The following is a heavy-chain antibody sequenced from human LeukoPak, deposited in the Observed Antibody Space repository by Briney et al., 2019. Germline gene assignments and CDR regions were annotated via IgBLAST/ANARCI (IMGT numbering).Heavy chain of an antibody. CDR1: GGSVSSGSYY. Sequence: KPSETLSLTCTVSGGSVSSGSYYWSWTRQPPGKGLEWIGYSYYSGSTNYNPSLKSRVTISIDTSKNQFSLKLSSVTAADTAVYYCAANEGSDLDYWGQGTLVTVPS. CDR2: SYYSGST. CDR3: AANEGSDLDY. J-gene: IGHJ4*02. V-gene: IGHV4-61*01. D-gene: IGHD1-1*01.